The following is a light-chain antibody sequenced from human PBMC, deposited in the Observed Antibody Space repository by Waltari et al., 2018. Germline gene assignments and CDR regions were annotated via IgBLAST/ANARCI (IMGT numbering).Light chain of an antibody. V-gene: IGLV6-57*02. Sequence: FMLTQPHSVSESPGKTVTISCTASSGRIATNYVHWYQQRPGSAPTTVIYDDRQRPSGVPARFSGSIDDFSNSASLTISELQTEDEADYYCQSYYNRSLVFGGGTRLTVL. J-gene: IGLJ2*01. CDR3: QSYYNRSLV. CDR1: SGRIATNY. CDR2: DDR.